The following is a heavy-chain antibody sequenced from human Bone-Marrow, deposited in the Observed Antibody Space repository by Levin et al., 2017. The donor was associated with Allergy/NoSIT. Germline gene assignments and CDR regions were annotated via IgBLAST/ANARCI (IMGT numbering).Heavy chain of an antibody. CDR2: ISSGSSYI. V-gene: IGHV3-21*01. CDR1: GFTFNRYN. Sequence: AGGSLRLSCAASGFTFNRYNMNWVRLTPGKGLEWVASISSGSSYIYYADSVKGRFTISRDNAKNLLYLQMDSLGAEDMAVYYCARELDYQLLSYYHGIDVWGQGTTVTVSS. J-gene: IGHJ6*02. CDR3: ARELDYQLLSYYHGIDV. D-gene: IGHD2-2*01.